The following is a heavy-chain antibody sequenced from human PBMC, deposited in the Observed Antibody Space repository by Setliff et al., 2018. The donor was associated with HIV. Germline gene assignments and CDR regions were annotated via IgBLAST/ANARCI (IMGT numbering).Heavy chain of an antibody. D-gene: IGHD2-21*02. CDR3: ARGGAVTVLGIPSYYSFYGLDK. CDR2: INYAGVA. V-gene: IGHV4-34*01. Sequence: TLSLTCGVDAWSLSGYFWVWVRQSPGRGLEWIGEINYAGVANYSPSLKGRVTMSIDTSKNQFSLKLSSVTAADMGIYFCARGGAVTVLGIPSYYSFYGLDKWGQGTTVTVSS. J-gene: IGHJ6*02. CDR1: AWSLSGYF.